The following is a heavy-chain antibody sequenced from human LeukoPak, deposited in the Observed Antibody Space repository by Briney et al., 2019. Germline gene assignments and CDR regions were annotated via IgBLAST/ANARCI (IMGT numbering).Heavy chain of an antibody. CDR1: GFPFSSYW. CDR2: INKDGSMT. Sequence: PGGSLRLSCAASGFPFSSYWTHWVRQAPGKGLVWVSDINKDGSMTHYADSVKGRFTISRDNAKNSLYLQVNSLRAEDTALYYCAKASGNYLPGFQRYYFDYWGQGTLVTVSS. CDR3: AKASGNYLPGFQRYYFDY. J-gene: IGHJ4*02. V-gene: IGHV3-74*01. D-gene: IGHD1-26*01.